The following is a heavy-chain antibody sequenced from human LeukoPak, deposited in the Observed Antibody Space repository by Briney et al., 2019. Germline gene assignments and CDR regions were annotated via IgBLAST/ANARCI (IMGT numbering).Heavy chain of an antibody. Sequence: PGGSLRLSCAASGFTFGSYWMSWVRQPPGKGLMYVSRINNDGGGTTYTDSVKGRFTISRDNAKSGVSLQMNRLRVEDTAMYYCARGGPDHAFDIWGQGTMVTVSS. J-gene: IGHJ3*02. D-gene: IGHD1-14*01. V-gene: IGHV3-74*01. CDR3: ARGGPDHAFDI. CDR2: INNDGGGT. CDR1: GFTFGSYW.